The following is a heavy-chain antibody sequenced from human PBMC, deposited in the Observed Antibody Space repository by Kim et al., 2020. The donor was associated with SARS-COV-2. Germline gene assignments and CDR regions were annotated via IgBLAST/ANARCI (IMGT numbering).Heavy chain of an antibody. Sequence: SQKFQGRVTITRGTSASTAYMELGSLRSEDTAVYYCARARIVGATCLDYWGQGTLVTVSS. J-gene: IGHJ4*02. D-gene: IGHD1-26*01. V-gene: IGHV1-3*01. CDR3: ARARIVGATCLDY.